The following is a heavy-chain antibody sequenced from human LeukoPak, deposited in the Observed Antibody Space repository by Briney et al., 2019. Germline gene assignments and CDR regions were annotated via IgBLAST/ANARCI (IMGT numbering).Heavy chain of an antibody. V-gene: IGHV3-48*04. CDR2: ISSRSSTI. CDR1: GFTFSNFG. Sequence: PGGSLRLSCAASGFTFSNFGMNWVRQAPGKGLEWVSYISSRSSTIYFADSVKGRCTISRDNAKNSLYLQMNSLRAEDTAVYFCARDEGNTGYYYWGQGTLLTVSS. CDR3: ARDEGNTGYYY. J-gene: IGHJ4*02. D-gene: IGHD3-9*01.